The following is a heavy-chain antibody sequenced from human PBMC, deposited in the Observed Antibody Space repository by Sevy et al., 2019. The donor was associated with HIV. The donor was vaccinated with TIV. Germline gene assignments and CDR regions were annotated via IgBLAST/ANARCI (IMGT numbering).Heavy chain of an antibody. CDR2: ICPGDSDT. D-gene: IGHD5-12*01. CDR3: ARVIVATTYPIRVHESDI. Sequence: GESLKISSKGSGYRFTNYWLGWVRQMPGKGLEWMGMICPGDSDTRCSPSFQGQVSISAYKSISTAYLQWTSLKASDTAMYYCARVIVATTYPIRVHESDIWGQGTMVTVSS. V-gene: IGHV5-51*01. J-gene: IGHJ3*02. CDR1: GYRFTNYW.